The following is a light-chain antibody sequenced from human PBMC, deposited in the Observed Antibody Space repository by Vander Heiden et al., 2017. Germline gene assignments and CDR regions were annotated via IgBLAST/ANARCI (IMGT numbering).Light chain of an antibody. J-gene: IGLJ2*01. CDR1: NIGNKS. Sequence: SYVLTQPPSVSVAPGKTARIGSGGNNIGNKSVHWYQQKPGQAPVLVVYDDSDRPSGIPERFSGSNSGNTATLTISRVEAGDEADYYCQVWDSSSDVVFGGGTKLTVL. CDR2: DDS. CDR3: QVWDSSSDVV. V-gene: IGLV3-21*03.